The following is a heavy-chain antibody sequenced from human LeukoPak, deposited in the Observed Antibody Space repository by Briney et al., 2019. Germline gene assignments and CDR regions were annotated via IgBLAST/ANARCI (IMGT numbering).Heavy chain of an antibody. CDR2: ISYDGSNK. Sequence: PGRSLRLSCAASGFTFSSYAMHWVRQAPGKGLEWVAVISYDGSNKFYADSVKGRFTLSRDNSKNTLYLQMNSLRTEDTAVYYCARVSGDYVLGYWGQGTLVTVSS. CDR3: ARVSGDYVLGY. CDR1: GFTFSSYA. J-gene: IGHJ4*02. D-gene: IGHD4-17*01. V-gene: IGHV3-30-3*01.